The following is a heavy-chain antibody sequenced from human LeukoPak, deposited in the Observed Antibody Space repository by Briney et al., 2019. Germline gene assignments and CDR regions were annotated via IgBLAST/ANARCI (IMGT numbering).Heavy chain of an antibody. V-gene: IGHV4-39*07. CDR3: ARRGWDGDLDAFDI. Sequence: SETLSLTCTVSGGSSSSNSYYWGWIRQPPGKGLEWIGSIYYSGSTYYNPSLKSRVTISVDTSKNQFSLKLSSVTAADTAVYYCARRGWDGDLDAFDIWGQGTMVTVSS. CDR2: IYYSGST. D-gene: IGHD6-19*01. CDR1: GGSSSSNSYY. J-gene: IGHJ3*02.